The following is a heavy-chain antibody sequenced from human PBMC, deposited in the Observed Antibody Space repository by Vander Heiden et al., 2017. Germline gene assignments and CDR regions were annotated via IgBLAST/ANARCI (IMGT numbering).Heavy chain of an antibody. D-gene: IGHD4-4*01. CDR2: ISGSGGST. CDR1: GFTFSSYA. V-gene: IGHV3-23*01. J-gene: IGHJ6*02. Sequence: EVHLLEAGGGLVQPGGSLRLSCAAPGFTFSSYAMNWVRQAPGKGLEWVSTISGSGGSTYYADSVKGRFTISRDNSKNTLYLQMNSMRAEETAVYYCAKDIESNDYYYYGMDVWGQGTTVTVSS. CDR3: AKDIESNDYYYYGMDV.